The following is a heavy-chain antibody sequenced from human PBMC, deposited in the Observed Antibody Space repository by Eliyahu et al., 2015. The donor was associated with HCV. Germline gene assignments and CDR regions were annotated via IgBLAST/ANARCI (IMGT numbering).Heavy chain of an antibody. CDR2: ISGSGGST. J-gene: IGHJ3*02. Sequence: EVQLLESGGGLVQPGGSLRLSCAAXGFTFSSXAMSWVRQXPGKGLEWVSAISGSGGSTYYADSVKGRFTISRDNSKNTLYLQMNSLRAEDTAVYYCAKGLYDSSGYTWGPDAFDIWGQGTMVTVSS. V-gene: IGHV3-23*01. CDR3: AKGLYDSSGYTWGPDAFDI. CDR1: GFTFSSXA. D-gene: IGHD3-22*01.